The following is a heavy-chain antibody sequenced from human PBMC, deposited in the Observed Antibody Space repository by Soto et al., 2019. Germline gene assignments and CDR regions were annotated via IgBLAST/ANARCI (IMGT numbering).Heavy chain of an antibody. J-gene: IGHJ6*02. Sequence: QVQLVQSGAEVKKPRASVKVSCKASGYTFTRSGISWVRQAPGQGLEWMGWISTYNGDTNYAQTFQGRVTMTTDTSTSTAYMELRSLRSDDMAVYYCAREGVAPYYYYGMDVWGQGTPVTVSS. V-gene: IGHV1-18*03. CDR3: AREGVAPYYYYGMDV. CDR2: ISTYNGDT. D-gene: IGHD5-12*01. CDR1: GYTFTRSG.